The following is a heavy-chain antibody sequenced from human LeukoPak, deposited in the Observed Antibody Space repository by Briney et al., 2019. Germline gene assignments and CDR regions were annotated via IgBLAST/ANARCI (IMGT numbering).Heavy chain of an antibody. CDR1: GGSISSSSYY. J-gene: IGHJ5*02. Sequence: PSETLSLTYTVSGGSISSSSYYWGWIRQPPGKGLEWIGSIYYSGSTYYNPSLKSRVTISVDTSKNQFSLKLSSVTAADTAVYYCARHRTGRSGDSNWFDPWGQGTLVTVSS. V-gene: IGHV4-39*01. CDR2: IYYSGST. CDR3: ARHRTGRSGDSNWFDP. D-gene: IGHD2-21*02.